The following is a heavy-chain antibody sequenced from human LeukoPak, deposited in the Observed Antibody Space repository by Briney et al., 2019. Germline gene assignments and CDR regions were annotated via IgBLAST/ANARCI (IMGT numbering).Heavy chain of an antibody. CDR2: IFPGDSDT. J-gene: IGHJ5*02. V-gene: IGHV5-51*01. CDR1: GYSFTSYW. Sequence: GESLKISCKGSGYSFTSYWIGWVRQMPGKGLEWMGIIFPGDSDTTYSPSFQGQVSISVDKSIRTAYLEWSSLKASDTAMYYCARLMTGSNWFDPWGQGTLVTVSS. D-gene: IGHD3-16*01. CDR3: ARLMTGSNWFDP.